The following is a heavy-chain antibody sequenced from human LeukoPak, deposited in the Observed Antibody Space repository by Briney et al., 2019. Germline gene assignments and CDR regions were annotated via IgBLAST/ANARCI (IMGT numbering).Heavy chain of an antibody. J-gene: IGHJ6*02. V-gene: IGHV4-4*07. Sequence: PSETLSLTCTVSGGXISSYYWSWIRQPAGKGLEWIGRIYTSGSTNYNPSLKSRVTMSVDTSKNQFSLKLSSVTAADTAVYYCARDRYYDTQDYYYGMDVWGQGTTVTVSS. CDR1: GGXISSYY. CDR3: ARDRYYDTQDYYYGMDV. D-gene: IGHD3-22*01. CDR2: IYTSGST.